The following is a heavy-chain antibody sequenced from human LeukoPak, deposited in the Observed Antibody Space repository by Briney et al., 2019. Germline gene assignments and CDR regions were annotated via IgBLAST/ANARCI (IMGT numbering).Heavy chain of an antibody. J-gene: IGHJ4*02. V-gene: IGHV3-7*01. D-gene: IGHD5-24*01. CDR2: IKPDGSEK. CDR1: GFIFSSYW. Sequence: GGSLRLSCVDSGFIFSSYWMSWVRQAPGKGLEWVANIKPDGSEKNYADSVKGRFTISRDNAKNSLYLQMNSLRAEDTAVYYCARGGDGYNIPDYWGQGTLVTVSS. CDR3: ARGGDGYNIPDY.